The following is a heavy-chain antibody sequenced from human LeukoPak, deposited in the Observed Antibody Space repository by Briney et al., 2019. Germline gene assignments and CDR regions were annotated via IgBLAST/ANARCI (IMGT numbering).Heavy chain of an antibody. Sequence: GGSLRLSCAGSGFNFRIYSMDWVRQAPGKGLEWVTFISSSSAHINYAASVKGRFTISRDNPRNSLYLQMNSLRAEDAAVYYCARDIGGSYTAIDYWGQGTLVGVCS. D-gene: IGHD1-26*01. CDR1: GFNFRIYS. V-gene: IGHV3-21*01. J-gene: IGHJ4*02. CDR3: ARDIGGSYTAIDY. CDR2: ISSSSAHI.